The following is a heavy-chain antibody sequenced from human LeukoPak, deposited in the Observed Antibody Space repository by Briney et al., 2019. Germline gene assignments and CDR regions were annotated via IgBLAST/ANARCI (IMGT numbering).Heavy chain of an antibody. CDR3: ARYGDFWTGCMDV. V-gene: IGHV3-21*01. Sequence: GGALRLSCAPSGVTFCRYSVNWGRQAPGKGRGWGSSISRRRGYIYCADSVKSRVTISRDNAKNSLSLQMNSPRAEDTAVYYCARYGDFWTGCMDVWGQGTTVTVSS. CDR2: ISRRRGYI. D-gene: IGHD3/OR15-3a*01. J-gene: IGHJ6*02. CDR1: GVTFCRYS.